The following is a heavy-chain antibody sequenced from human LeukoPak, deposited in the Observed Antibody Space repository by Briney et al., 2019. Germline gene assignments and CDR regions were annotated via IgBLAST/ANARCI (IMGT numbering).Heavy chain of an antibody. CDR2: MNPNSGNT. J-gene: IGHJ4*02. D-gene: IGHD2-2*01. Sequence: ASVKVSCKASGYTFTSYDINWVRQATGQGLEWMGWMNPNSGNTGYAQKFQGRVTITRNTSISTAYMELSSLRSEDTAVYYCAREYDCSSTSCYPGGYYFDYWGQGTLVTVSS. V-gene: IGHV1-8*03. CDR1: GYTFTSYD. CDR3: AREYDCSSTSCYPGGYYFDY.